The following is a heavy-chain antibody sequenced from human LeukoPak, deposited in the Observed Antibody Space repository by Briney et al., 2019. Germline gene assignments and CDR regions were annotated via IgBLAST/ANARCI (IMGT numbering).Heavy chain of an antibody. V-gene: IGHV3-13*01. CDR3: ARRAYYFDY. CDR2: IGTAGDT. Sequence: GGSLRLSCAASGVIFSNYDMHWVRQAAGKGLEWVSGIGTAGDTYYPGSVKGRFTISRDNAKNSLYLQMNSLRAEDTAVYYCARRAYYFDYWGQGTLVTVSS. CDR1: GVIFSNYD. J-gene: IGHJ4*02.